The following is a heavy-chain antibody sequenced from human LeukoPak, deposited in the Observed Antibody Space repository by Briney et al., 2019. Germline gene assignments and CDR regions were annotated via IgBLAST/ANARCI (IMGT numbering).Heavy chain of an antibody. J-gene: IGHJ4*02. CDR2: ISSSSSYT. D-gene: IGHD2-2*01. CDR3: ARSPGVVVPAAHYYFDY. Sequence: PGGSLRLSCAASGFTFSDYYMSWIRQAPGKGLEWVSYISSSSSYTNYAGSVKGRFTISRDNAKNSLYLQMNSLRAEDTAVYYCARSPGVVVPAAHYYFDYWGQGTLDTVSS. V-gene: IGHV3-11*06. CDR1: GFTFSDYY.